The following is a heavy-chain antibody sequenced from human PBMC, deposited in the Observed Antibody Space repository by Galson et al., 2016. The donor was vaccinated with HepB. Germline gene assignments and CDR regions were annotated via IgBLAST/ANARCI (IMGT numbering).Heavy chain of an antibody. CDR3: ARVMGITVFDY. J-gene: IGHJ4*02. V-gene: IGHV4-59*01. D-gene: IGHD2-8*01. CDR2: MYYSGST. CDR1: GVSISSYY. Sequence: SETLSLTCSVSGVSISSYYWSWIRQPPGKGLEWIGYMYYSGSTNYNPSLKSRVSLSVDTSNNQFSLKLSSVTAADTAVYYCARVMGITVFDYWGQGTLVTVSS.